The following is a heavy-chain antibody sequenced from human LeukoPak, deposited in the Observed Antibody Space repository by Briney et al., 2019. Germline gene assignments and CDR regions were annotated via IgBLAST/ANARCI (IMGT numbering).Heavy chain of an antibody. D-gene: IGHD3-10*01. CDR2: ICNDGSNK. CDR3: AKSEVSGITMVLGVYH. V-gene: IGHV3-30*18. J-gene: IGHJ5*02. Sequence: AGSLRLSCAASGFTFSSYGMHWVRQAPGKGLEWVAVICNDGSNKYYADSVKGRFTISRDNSKDTLYLQMNSLRAEDTAVYYCAKSEVSGITMVLGVYHWGQGTLVTVSS. CDR1: GFTFSSYG.